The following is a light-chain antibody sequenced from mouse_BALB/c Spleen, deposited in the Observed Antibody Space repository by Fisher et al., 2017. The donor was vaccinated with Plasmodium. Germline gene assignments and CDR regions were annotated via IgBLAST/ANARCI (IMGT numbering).Light chain of an antibody. J-gene: IGKJ5*01. Sequence: DIVITQSTVTLSVTPGDSVSLSCRASQNIRNKLHWYQQKSHESPRLLINYTSQSISGIPSRFSGSGSGTDFTLSINSVETEDFGMYFCQQSNNWPLTFGARTKLEL. V-gene: IGKV5-43*01. CDR1: QNIRNK. CDR3: QQSNNWPLT. CDR2: YTS.